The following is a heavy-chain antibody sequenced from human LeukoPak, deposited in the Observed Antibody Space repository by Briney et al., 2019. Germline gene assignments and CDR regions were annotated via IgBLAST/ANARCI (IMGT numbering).Heavy chain of an antibody. V-gene: IGHV3-74*01. D-gene: IGHD3-3*01. CDR2: VNTDGNDP. CDR3: ARVGSPYGVVEKNIWFDS. CDR1: GFIFMNYW. Sequence: PGGSLRLFCASSGFIFMNYWMHWVRQAPGKGLEWVSRVNTDGNDPNYADSVKGRFTISRDNAKNTLFLQMSSLRVEDTAVYYCARVGSPYGVVEKNIWFDSWGQGTLVTVSS. J-gene: IGHJ5*01.